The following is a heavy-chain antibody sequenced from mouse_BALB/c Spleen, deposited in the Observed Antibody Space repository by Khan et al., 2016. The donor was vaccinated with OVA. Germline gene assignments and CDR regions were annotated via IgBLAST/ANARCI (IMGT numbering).Heavy chain of an antibody. CDR2: INPSSGYT. Sequence: QVRLQQSGAELARPGASVKMSCKASGYTFTNYTMHWVKQRPGQGLEWIGYINPSSGYTNYNQKFKDKATLTADKSSSTAYMQLTSLTSEDSAVDYCVRIPVPPYFFDCWGQGTTLTVSS. V-gene: IGHV1-4*01. CDR3: VRIPVPPYFFDC. CDR1: GYTFTNYT. J-gene: IGHJ2*01.